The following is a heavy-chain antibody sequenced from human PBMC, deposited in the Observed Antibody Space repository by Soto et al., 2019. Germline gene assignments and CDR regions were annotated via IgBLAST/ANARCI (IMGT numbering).Heavy chain of an antibody. Sequence: QITLKESGPTLVKPTQTLTLTCTFSGFSLSTSGVGVGWIRQPPGKALEWLALIYWDDDKRYSPSLKSRLPITNDTSKNQVVLTMTNMDPVDTATYYCAHSLHSSWSLQYYFDYWGQGTLVTVSS. V-gene: IGHV2-5*02. J-gene: IGHJ4*02. CDR1: GFSLSTSGVG. CDR3: AHSLHSSWSLQYYFDY. D-gene: IGHD6-13*01. CDR2: IYWDDDK.